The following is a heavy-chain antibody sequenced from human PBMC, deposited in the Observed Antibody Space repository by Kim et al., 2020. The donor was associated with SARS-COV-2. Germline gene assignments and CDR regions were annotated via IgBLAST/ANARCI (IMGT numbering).Heavy chain of an antibody. J-gene: IGHJ5*02. CDR2: ISCEGTIT. CDR1: GFNFSSHY. V-gene: IGHV3-74*01. Sequence: GGSLRLSCVASGFNFSSHYMHWVRQVPGKGPVWVSRISCEGTITFYGDSVMGRFTVYRDNAKNTLYLQMNNLRDEDTALYYCAREIVFYGRRWPDRWGQGTLVSVSS. CDR3: AREIVFYGRRWPDR. D-gene: IGHD3-3*02.